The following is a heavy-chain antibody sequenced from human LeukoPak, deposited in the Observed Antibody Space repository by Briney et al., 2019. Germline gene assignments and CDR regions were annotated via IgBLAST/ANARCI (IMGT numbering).Heavy chain of an antibody. CDR1: GGSINSADYS. CDR2: IYHNGGT. J-gene: IGHJ5*02. V-gene: IGHV4-30-2*01. D-gene: IGHD3-9*01. CDR3: ARLAGQILTGNKWFDT. Sequence: SETLSLTCVVSGGSINSADYSWDWIRQPPGKGLEWIGSIYHNGGTYYKPSLRSRVTISADRSKNHFSLRLTSVTAADTAVYFCARLAGQILTGNKWFDTWGQGTLVTVSS.